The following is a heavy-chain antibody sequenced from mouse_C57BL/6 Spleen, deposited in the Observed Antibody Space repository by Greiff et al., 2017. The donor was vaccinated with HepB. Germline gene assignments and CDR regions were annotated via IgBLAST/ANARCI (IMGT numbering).Heavy chain of an antibody. CDR2: IYPGSGST. J-gene: IGHJ2*01. CDR1: GYTFTSYW. Sequence: QVQLKQPGAELVKPGASVKMSCKASGYTFTSYWITWVKQRPGQGLEWIGDIYPGSGSTNYNEKFKSKATLTVDTSSSTAYMQLSSLTSEDSAVYYCARGGITTVYYFDYWGQGTTLTVSS. CDR3: ARGGITTVYYFDY. V-gene: IGHV1-55*01. D-gene: IGHD1-1*01.